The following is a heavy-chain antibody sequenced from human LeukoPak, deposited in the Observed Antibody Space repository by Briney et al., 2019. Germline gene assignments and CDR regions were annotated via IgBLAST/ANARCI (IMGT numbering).Heavy chain of an antibody. V-gene: IGHV3-15*05. CDR2: IKSKTDGGTT. Sequence: PGGSLRLSCAASGFTFSNAWMSWVRQAPGKGLEWVGRIKSKTDGGTTDYAAPVKGRFTISRDNSKNTLYLQMSSLRVEDTAVYYCVICIATAGSFDYWGQGTLVTVSS. D-gene: IGHD6-13*01. CDR3: VICIATAGSFDY. CDR1: GFTFSNAW. J-gene: IGHJ4*02.